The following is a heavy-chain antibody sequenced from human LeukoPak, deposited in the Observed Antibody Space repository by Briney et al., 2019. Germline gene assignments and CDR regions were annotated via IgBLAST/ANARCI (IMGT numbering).Heavy chain of an antibody. J-gene: IGHJ6*03. CDR2: IVVGSGNT. Sequence: GTSVKVSCKASGFTFTSSAMQRVRHARGQRIEWIEWIVVGSGNTNYAQKFQERVTITRDMSTSTAYMELRSLRSDDTAVYYCARYGYSSGWTTPLGAYYYYYMDVWGKGTTVTVSS. CDR1: GFTFTSSA. CDR3: ARYGYSSGWTTPLGAYYYYYMDV. V-gene: IGHV1-58*02. D-gene: IGHD6-19*01.